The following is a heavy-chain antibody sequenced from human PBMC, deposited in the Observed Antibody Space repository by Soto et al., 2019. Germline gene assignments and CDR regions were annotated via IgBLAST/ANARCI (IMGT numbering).Heavy chain of an antibody. CDR1: GYTFTSYG. V-gene: IGHV1-18*01. CDR2: ISAYDGNT. Sequence: VASVKVSCKASGYTFTSYGISWVRQAPGQGLEWMGWISAYDGNTNYAQKLQGRVTMTTDTSTSTAYMELRSLRSDDTAVYYCARGQYYYDSSGYYLGYWGQGTLVTVSS. D-gene: IGHD3-22*01. CDR3: ARGQYYYDSSGYYLGY. J-gene: IGHJ4*02.